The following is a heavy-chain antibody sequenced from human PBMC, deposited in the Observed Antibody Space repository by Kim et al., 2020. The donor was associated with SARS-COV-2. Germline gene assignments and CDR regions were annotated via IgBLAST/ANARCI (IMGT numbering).Heavy chain of an antibody. Sequence: RVTISVDTSKNQFSLKLSSVTAADTAVYYCAREARLRYLDWLLTVDAFDIWGQGTMVTVSS. J-gene: IGHJ3*02. V-gene: IGHV4-59*01. D-gene: IGHD3-9*01. CDR3: AREARLRYLDWLLTVDAFDI.